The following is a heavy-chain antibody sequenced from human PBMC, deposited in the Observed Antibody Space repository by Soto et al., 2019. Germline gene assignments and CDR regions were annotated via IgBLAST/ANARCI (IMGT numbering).Heavy chain of an antibody. CDR1: GFTFSSSA. D-gene: IGHD5-12*01. CDR2: ISPSGDRT. J-gene: IGHJ4*02. Sequence: EVQLFESGGGLVQPGGSLRLSCAASGFTFSSSAMSWVRQAPGKGLEWVSTISPSGDRTYQGDSAKGRFTISRDNSRNTLYLRMNSLRADDTALYFCAKDRVGRGYEIDQWGQGTLVTVSS. CDR3: AKDRVGRGYEIDQ. V-gene: IGHV3-23*01.